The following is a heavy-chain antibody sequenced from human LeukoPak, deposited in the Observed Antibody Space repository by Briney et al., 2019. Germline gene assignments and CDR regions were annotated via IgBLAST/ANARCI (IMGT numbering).Heavy chain of an antibody. CDR1: GGSISSYY. CDR2: IYTSGST. D-gene: IGHD1-26*01. V-gene: IGHV4-4*07. Sequence: SETLSLTCTVPGGSISSYYWSWIRQPAGKGLEWIGRIYTSGSTNYNASLKSRVSMSVDTSKNQFSLKLSSVTAADTAVFYCAKAYSGSYREFDYWGQGTLVTVSS. J-gene: IGHJ4*02. CDR3: AKAYSGSYREFDY.